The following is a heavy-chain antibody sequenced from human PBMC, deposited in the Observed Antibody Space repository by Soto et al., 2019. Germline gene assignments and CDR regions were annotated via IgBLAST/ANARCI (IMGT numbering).Heavy chain of an antibody. Sequence: GESLKSSCKGSGYSFASYCIGWVRQMPGKGLEWMGIIYPGDSDTRYSPSFQGQVTISADKSISTAYLQWSSLKASDTAMYYCARPDGTFRDGYNFWGQGTLVTVSS. J-gene: IGHJ4*02. V-gene: IGHV5-51*01. CDR1: GYSFASYC. CDR2: IYPGDSDT. D-gene: IGHD5-12*01. CDR3: ARPDGTFRDGYNF.